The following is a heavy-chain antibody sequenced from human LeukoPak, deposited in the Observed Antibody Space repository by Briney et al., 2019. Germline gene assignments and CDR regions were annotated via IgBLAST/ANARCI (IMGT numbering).Heavy chain of an antibody. Sequence: PGRSLRLSCAASGFTFSSYAMHWVRQAPGKGLEWVAVISYDGSNKYYADSVKGRFTISRDNSKNTLYLQMNSLGAEDTAVYYCARDPSIMITFGEVDYWGQGTLVTVSS. J-gene: IGHJ4*02. CDR3: ARDPSIMITFGEVDY. CDR1: GFTFSSYA. V-gene: IGHV3-30-3*01. CDR2: ISYDGSNK. D-gene: IGHD3-16*01.